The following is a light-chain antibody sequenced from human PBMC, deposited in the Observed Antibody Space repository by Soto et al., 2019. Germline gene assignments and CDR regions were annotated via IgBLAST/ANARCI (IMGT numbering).Light chain of an antibody. J-gene: IGKJ3*01. Sequence: EVVMRQSPATLSVSPGEGATLSCRASQSVSSYLAWYQHKPGQAPMLLIYAASTRATGIPDRFSGSGSGTDFTLTISRLEPEDFAVYYCQQYGSSLFSFGPGTKVDIK. CDR2: AAS. CDR1: QSVSSY. CDR3: QQYGSSLFS. V-gene: IGKV3-20*01.